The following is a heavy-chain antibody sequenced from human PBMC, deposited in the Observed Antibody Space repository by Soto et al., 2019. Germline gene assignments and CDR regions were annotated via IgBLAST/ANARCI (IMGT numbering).Heavy chain of an antibody. J-gene: IGHJ6*03. V-gene: IGHV3-21*01. CDR1: GFTLSSYS. Sequence: SLRLSCAASGFTLSSYSMNWVRQAPGKGLEWVSFISSSSSYIYYGDSVKGRFTIFRENAKNSLYLQMSNLRAEDTAVYYCARDSGGYATYYYYYMDVWGKGTTVTVSS. CDR3: ARDSGGYATYYYYYMDV. CDR2: ISSSSSYI. D-gene: IGHD3-22*01.